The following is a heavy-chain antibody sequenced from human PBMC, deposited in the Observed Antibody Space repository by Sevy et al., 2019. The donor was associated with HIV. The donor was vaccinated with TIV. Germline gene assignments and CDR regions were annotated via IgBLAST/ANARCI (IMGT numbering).Heavy chain of an antibody. CDR3: ARGRALSGSYARLSWFDP. CDR1: GYTFTGYY. V-gene: IGHV1-2*02. Sequence: ASVKVSCKASGYTFTGYYMHWVRQVPGQGLEWMGWINPNSGGTNYAQKFQGRVTMTRDTSISTAYMELSRLRSDDTAVYYCARGRALSGSYARLSWFDPWGQGTLVTVSS. D-gene: IGHD1-26*01. J-gene: IGHJ5*02. CDR2: INPNSGGT.